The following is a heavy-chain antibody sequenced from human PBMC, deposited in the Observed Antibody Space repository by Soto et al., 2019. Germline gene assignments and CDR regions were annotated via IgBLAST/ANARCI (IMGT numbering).Heavy chain of an antibody. CDR1: GFTFSSYS. CDR2: ISSSSSYI. J-gene: IGHJ4*02. V-gene: IGHV3-21*01. CDR3: GREGIAVAGYYFDY. Sequence: EVQLVESGGGLVKPGGSLRLSCAASGFTFSSYSMNWVRQAPGKGLEWVSSISSSSSYIYYADSVKGRFTISRDNAKNSLYLQMNSLRAEDTAVYYCGREGIAVAGYYFDYWGQGTLVTVSS. D-gene: IGHD6-19*01.